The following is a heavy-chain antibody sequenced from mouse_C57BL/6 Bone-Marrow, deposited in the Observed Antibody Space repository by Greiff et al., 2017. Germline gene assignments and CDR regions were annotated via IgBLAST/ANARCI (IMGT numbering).Heavy chain of an antibody. V-gene: IGHV1-85*01. J-gene: IGHJ1*03. CDR3: ARVEFDGGSGDWYFDV. CDR1: GYTFTSYD. Sequence: VQLQQSGPELVKPGASVKLSCKASGYTFTSYDINWVKQRPGQGLEWIGWIYPRDGSTKYNEKFKGKATSTVDTSSSTAYMELHSLTSEDSAVYFCARVEFDGGSGDWYFDVWGTGTTVTVSS. CDR2: IYPRDGST. D-gene: IGHD1-1*02.